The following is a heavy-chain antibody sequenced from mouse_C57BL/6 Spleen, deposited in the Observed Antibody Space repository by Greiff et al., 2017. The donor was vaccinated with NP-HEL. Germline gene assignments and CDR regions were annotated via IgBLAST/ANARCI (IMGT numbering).Heavy chain of an antibody. CDR2: INPSTGGT. V-gene: IGHV1-42*01. CDR1: GYSFTGYY. Sequence: EVQLQESGPELVKPGASVKISCKASGYSFTGYYMNWVKQSPEKSLEWIGEINPSTGGTTYNQKFKAKATLTVDKSSSTAYMQLKSLTSEDSAVYYCASGSNYAMDYWGQGTSVTVSS. CDR3: ASGSNYAMDY. J-gene: IGHJ4*01. D-gene: IGHD1-1*01.